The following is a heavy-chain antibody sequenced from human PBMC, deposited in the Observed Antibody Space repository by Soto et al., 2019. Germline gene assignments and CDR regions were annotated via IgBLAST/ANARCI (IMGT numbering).Heavy chain of an antibody. CDR2: IAGEGIST. J-gene: IGHJ4*02. CDR3: IRDLRSGDF. Sequence: EVQLVESGGGLVQPGGSLRLSCAASGFTFSRYWMHWVRQAPGKGLVWVSRIAGEGISTNYVDSVKGRFTASRDNAKNTVYLEMSSLRAEDTAVYYCIRDLRSGDFWGQGTLVTVSS. D-gene: IGHD6-19*01. CDR1: GFTFSRYW. V-gene: IGHV3-74*01.